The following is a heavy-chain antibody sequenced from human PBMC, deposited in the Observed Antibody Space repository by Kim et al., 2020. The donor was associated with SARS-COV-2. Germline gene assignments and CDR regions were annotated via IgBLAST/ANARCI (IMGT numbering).Heavy chain of an antibody. D-gene: IGHD3-3*01. V-gene: IGHV7-4-1*02. J-gene: IGHJ4*02. CDR3: ARAHLIFGVVKDFDY. Sequence: QGFTGRFVFSLDTSVSTAYLQISSLKAEDTAVYYCARAHLIFGVVKDFDYWGQGTLVTVSS.